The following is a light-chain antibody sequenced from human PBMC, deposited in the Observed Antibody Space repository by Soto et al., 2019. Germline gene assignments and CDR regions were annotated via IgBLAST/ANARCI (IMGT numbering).Light chain of an antibody. V-gene: IGLV2-8*01. CDR1: SSDVGAYDY. J-gene: IGLJ1*01. CDR3: SSFAGSNNFPYV. CDR2: EIN. Sequence: QSGLTPPPSPSGAAGQSDTISCTGTSSDVGAYDYVSWYQQHPGKAPKLMIYEINKRPSGVPDRFSGSKSGNTASLTVSGLQAEDEADYYCSSFAGSNNFPYVFGTGTKVTVL.